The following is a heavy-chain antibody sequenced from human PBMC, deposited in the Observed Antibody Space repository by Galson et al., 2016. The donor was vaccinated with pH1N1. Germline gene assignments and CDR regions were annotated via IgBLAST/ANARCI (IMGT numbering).Heavy chain of an antibody. J-gene: IGHJ4*02. D-gene: IGHD6-13*01. V-gene: IGHV3-23*01. Sequence: SLRLSCAASGFTFTDYEMNWVRQAPGKGLEWVSAISGGGSSTYYADSVKGRFTISRDNSKNTLYLQMNSLRAEDTAVYYCAKGSAVGQPYYFDYWGQGTLVTVSS. CDR2: ISGGGSST. CDR3: AKGSAVGQPYYFDY. CDR1: GFTFTDYE.